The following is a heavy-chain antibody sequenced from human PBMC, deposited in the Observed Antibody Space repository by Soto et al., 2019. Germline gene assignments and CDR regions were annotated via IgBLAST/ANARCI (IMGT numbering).Heavy chain of an antibody. CDR3: AIDAYGTAGQGGAFDI. V-gene: IGHV3-33*01. J-gene: IGHJ3*02. CDR2: IWHDGSKK. Sequence: QVQLVESGGGVVQPGRSLRLSCATSGFTYGHFGMHWARQAPGKGLEWVAVIWHDGSKKLYADSVKGRFTITRDDSKKTLDLQMNSLTVEDTAVYYCAIDAYGTAGQGGAFDIWGQGTVVIVSS. CDR1: GFTYGHFG. D-gene: IGHD3-10*01.